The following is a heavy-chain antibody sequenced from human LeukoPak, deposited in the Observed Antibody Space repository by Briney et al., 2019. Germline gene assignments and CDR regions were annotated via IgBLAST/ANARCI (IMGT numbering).Heavy chain of an antibody. Sequence: GGSLRLSCAASGFTVSSNYMSWVRQAPGKGLEWVAVISYDGSNKYYADSVKGRFTISRDNSKNTLYLQMNSLRAEDTAVCYCARDNDGAAAGSFDYWGRGTLVTVSS. CDR2: ISYDGSNK. CDR1: GFTVSSNY. J-gene: IGHJ4*02. D-gene: IGHD6-13*01. V-gene: IGHV3-30-3*01. CDR3: ARDNDGAAAGSFDY.